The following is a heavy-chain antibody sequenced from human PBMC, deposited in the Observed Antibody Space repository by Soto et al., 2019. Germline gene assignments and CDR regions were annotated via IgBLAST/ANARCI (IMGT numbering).Heavy chain of an antibody. D-gene: IGHD3-3*01. CDR2: IDPSDSYT. J-gene: IGHJ4*02. CDR1: GYSFTSYW. Sequence: GESLKISCKGSGYSFTSYWISWVRQMPGKGLEWMGRIDPSDSYTNYSPSFQGHVTISADKSISTAYLQWSSLKASDTAMYYCARARTQNPNNYDFWSGYYLEPFDYWGQGTLVTAPQ. V-gene: IGHV5-10-1*01. CDR3: ARARTQNPNNYDFWSGYYLEPFDY.